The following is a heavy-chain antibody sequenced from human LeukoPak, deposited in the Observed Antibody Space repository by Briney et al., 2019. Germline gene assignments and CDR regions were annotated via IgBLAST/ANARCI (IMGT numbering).Heavy chain of an antibody. V-gene: IGHV3-23*01. J-gene: IGHJ4*02. Sequence: PGGSLRLSCAASGFTFSKYAMSWGRQAPGKGLEWVSAICGSGSSTYYADSVKGRFTISRANSKNTLYLQMNSLTARATAVFYCATGSGSWGQGTPVTVSS. D-gene: IGHD2-15*01. CDR1: GFTFSKYA. CDR2: ICGSGSST. CDR3: ATGSGS.